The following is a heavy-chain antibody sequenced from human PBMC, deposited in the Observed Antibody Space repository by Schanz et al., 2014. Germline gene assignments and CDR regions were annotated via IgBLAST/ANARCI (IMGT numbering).Heavy chain of an antibody. Sequence: VQLVESGGGLVQPGGSLRLSCAASGFAFDTYWMSWVRQAPGKGLEWVANIKHDGSEKYYVDSVKGRFTISRDNSKNTLHLQMNSLRVEDTAVYYCAKDYRTGAIDYWGQGTLVTVSS. D-gene: IGHD7-27*01. CDR1: GFAFDTYW. CDR3: AKDYRTGAIDY. J-gene: IGHJ4*02. V-gene: IGHV3-7*01. CDR2: IKHDGSEK.